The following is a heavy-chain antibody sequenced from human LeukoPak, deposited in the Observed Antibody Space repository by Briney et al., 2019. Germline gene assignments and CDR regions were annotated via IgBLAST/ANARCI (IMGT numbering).Heavy chain of an antibody. D-gene: IGHD3-10*01. J-gene: IGHJ6*02. CDR3: ARSRGTMVRGVIKSYYYYGMDV. Sequence: ASVKVSCKASGYTFTGYYMHWVRQAPGQGLEWMGWINPSSGGTNYAQKFQGRVTMTRDTSISTAYMELSRLRSDDTAVYYCARSRGTMVRGVIKSYYYYGMDVWGQGTTVTVSS. V-gene: IGHV1-2*02. CDR2: INPSSGGT. CDR1: GYTFTGYY.